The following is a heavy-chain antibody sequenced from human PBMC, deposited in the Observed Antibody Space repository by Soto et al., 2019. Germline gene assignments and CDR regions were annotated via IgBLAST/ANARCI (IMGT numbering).Heavy chain of an antibody. V-gene: IGHV1-8*01. D-gene: IGHD1-26*01. Sequence: QVQLVQSGAEVKKPGASVKVSCKASGYTFTSYDINWVRQTTGQGLEWMGWMNPNSGNTGYAQKFQGRVTMTRNTSISTAYMELSRLRSEDTAVYYCARSGSYYGVYYYGMDVWGQGTTVTVSS. CDR1: GYTFTSYD. CDR3: ARSGSYYGVYYYGMDV. CDR2: MNPNSGNT. J-gene: IGHJ6*02.